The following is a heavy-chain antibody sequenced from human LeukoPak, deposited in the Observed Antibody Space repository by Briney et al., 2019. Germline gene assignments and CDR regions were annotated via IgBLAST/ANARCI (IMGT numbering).Heavy chain of an antibody. V-gene: IGHV3-30*03. CDR1: GFTFSSYG. J-gene: IGHJ4*02. CDR2: ISYDGSNK. D-gene: IGHD2-15*01. CDR3: ARAGVGYCSGGSCYRLDY. Sequence: PGRSLRLSCAASGFTFSSYGMHWVRQAPGKGLEWVAVISYDGSNKYYADSVKGRFTISRDNSKNTLYLQMNSLRAEDTAVYYCARAGVGYCSGGSCYRLDYWGQGTLVTVSS.